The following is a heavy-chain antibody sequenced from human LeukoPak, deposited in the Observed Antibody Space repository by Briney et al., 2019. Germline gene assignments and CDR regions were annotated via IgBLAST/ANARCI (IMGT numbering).Heavy chain of an antibody. CDR1: GFTFSSYA. D-gene: IGHD3-10*01. Sequence: GGSLRLSCAASGFTFSSYAMSWVRQAAGKGLEWVSAISGSGGSTYYADSVKGRFTISRDNSKNTLYLQMNSLRAEDTAVYYCAKDQLLWFGVITHYYYYGMDVWGQGTTVTVSS. J-gene: IGHJ6*02. CDR2: ISGSGGST. V-gene: IGHV3-23*01. CDR3: AKDQLLWFGVITHYYYYGMDV.